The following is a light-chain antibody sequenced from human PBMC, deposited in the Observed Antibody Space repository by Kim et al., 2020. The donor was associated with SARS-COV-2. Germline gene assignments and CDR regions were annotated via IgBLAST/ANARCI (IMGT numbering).Light chain of an antibody. CDR3: AAWDESLKAVL. CDR1: SSNIGRDT. V-gene: IGLV1-44*01. J-gene: IGLJ2*01. Sequence: GQRVTISCSGSSSNIGRDTVKWYQQLPGTAPKLLINSNSQRPSGVPDRFSGSKSGTSASLAISGLQSEDEADYYCAAWDESLKAVLFGGGNKLTVL. CDR2: SNS.